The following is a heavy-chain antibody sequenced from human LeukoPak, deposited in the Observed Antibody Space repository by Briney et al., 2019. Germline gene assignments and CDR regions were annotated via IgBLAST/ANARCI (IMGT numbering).Heavy chain of an antibody. J-gene: IGHJ4*02. V-gene: IGHV1-69*06. D-gene: IGHD5-18*01. CDR3: ARGPTNTMQLWLVGLFDY. CDR2: IIPIFGTA. CDR1: GGTFSSYA. Sequence: ASVKVSCKASGGTFSSYAISWVRQAPGQGLEWMGGIIPIFGTANYAQKFQGRVTITADKSTSTAYMELSSLRSEDTAVYYCARGPTNTMQLWLVGLFDYWGQGTLVTVSS.